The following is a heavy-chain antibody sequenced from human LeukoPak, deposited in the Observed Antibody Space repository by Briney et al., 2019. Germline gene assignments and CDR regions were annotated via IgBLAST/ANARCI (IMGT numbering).Heavy chain of an antibody. J-gene: IGHJ4*02. CDR3: ARGGLGGGYSYGPIDY. CDR1: GFTFSTYR. V-gene: IGHV3-7*04. Sequence: GGSLRLSCAASGFTFSTYRMSWVRQAPGKGLEWVANIKQDGSEKHYVDSVKGRFTISRDNAKNSLYLQMSSLRAEDTAVYYCARGGLGGGYSYGPIDYWGQGTLVTVSS. CDR2: IKQDGSEK. D-gene: IGHD5-18*01.